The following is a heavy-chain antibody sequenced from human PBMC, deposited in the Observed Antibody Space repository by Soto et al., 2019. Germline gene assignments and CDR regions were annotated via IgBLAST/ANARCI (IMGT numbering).Heavy chain of an antibody. CDR1: GGSISSGGYY. CDR3: ARVSGGYYYGMDV. J-gene: IGHJ6*02. CDR2: IYYSGST. Sequence: SETLSLTCTVSGGSISSGGYYWSWIRQHPGKGLEWIGYIYYSGSTYYNPSLKSRVTISVDTPKNQFSLKLSSVTAADTAVYYCARVSGGYYYGMDVWGQGTTVTVSS. V-gene: IGHV4-31*03. D-gene: IGHD1-26*01.